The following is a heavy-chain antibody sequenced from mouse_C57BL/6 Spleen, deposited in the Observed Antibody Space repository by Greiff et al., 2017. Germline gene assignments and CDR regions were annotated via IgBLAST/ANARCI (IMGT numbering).Heavy chain of an antibody. Sequence: EVQLQESGPGLVKPSQSLSLTCSVTGYSITSGYYWNWIRQFPGNKLEWMGYISYDGSNNYNPSLKNRISITRDTSKNQFFLKLNSVTTEDTATYYCAREGAIYYGPFAYWGQGTLVTVSA. CDR2: ISYDGSN. CDR3: AREGAIYYGPFAY. J-gene: IGHJ3*01. V-gene: IGHV3-6*01. CDR1: GYSITSGYY. D-gene: IGHD2-1*01.